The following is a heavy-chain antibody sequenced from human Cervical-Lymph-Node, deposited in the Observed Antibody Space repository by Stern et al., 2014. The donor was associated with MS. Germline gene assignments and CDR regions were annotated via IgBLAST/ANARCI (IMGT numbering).Heavy chain of an antibody. V-gene: IGHV3-74*01. CDR1: GLTFSSYW. J-gene: IGHJ4*02. CDR3: ARGGRGGATPDY. Sequence: EVQLVESGGDLVQPGGSLRLSCAASGLTFSSYWMHWVRQAPGKGLGWVSFVDSDGYTSNYAASLKGRVTISRDNAKNTLYLQMNSLRAEDTAVYYCARGGRGGATPDYWGQGTLVTVSS. CDR2: VDSDGYTS. D-gene: IGHD1-26*01.